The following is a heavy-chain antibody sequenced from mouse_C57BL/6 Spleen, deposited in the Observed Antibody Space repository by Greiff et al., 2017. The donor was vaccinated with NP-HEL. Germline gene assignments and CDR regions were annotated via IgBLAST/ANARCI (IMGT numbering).Heavy chain of an antibody. D-gene: IGHD1-1*01. CDR1: GYAFSSSW. Sequence: VQLQQSGPELVKPGASVKISCKASGYAFSSSWMNWVKQRPGKGLEWIGRIYPGDGDTNYNGKFKGKATLTADKSSSTAYMQLSSLTSEDSAVYFCASYYYGSLAYWGQGTLVTVSA. CDR3: ASYYYGSLAY. J-gene: IGHJ3*01. CDR2: IYPGDGDT. V-gene: IGHV1-82*01.